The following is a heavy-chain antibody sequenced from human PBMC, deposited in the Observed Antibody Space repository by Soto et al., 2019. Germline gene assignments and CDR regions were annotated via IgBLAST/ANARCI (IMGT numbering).Heavy chain of an antibody. Sequence: GPTLVNPKQILTLTCTFHGFSLTCGVVGVGWVRQPPGDALEWLALIYWNDEQYYNPALRNRLSITRDTSKIQVVLTMTNMDPVDTATYYCSHRLPGPSGYDVWAHGTWVTVSS. V-gene: IGHV2-5*01. CDR3: SHRLPGPSGYDV. J-gene: IGHJ6*02. CDR2: IYWNDEQ. D-gene: IGHD6-13*01. CDR1: GFSLTCGVVG.